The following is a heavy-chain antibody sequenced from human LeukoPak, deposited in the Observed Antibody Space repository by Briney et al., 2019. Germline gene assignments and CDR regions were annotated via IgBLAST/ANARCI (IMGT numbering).Heavy chain of an antibody. D-gene: IGHD1-1*01. V-gene: IGHV3-21*01. Sequence: PGGSLRLSCAASGFTFSSYSMKWVRQAPGKGLEWVSSISTGSSYIYYADSVKGRFTISRDNAKNSLYLQMNSLRAEDTGVYYCAGRDTTGYITREWDYWYIDLWGRGTLVSVSS. J-gene: IGHJ2*01. CDR2: ISTGSSYI. CDR1: GFTFSSYS. CDR3: AGRDTTGYITREWDYWYIDL.